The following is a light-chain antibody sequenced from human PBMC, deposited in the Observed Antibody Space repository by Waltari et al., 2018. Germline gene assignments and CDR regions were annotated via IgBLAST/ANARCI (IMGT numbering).Light chain of an antibody. J-gene: IGLJ3*02. V-gene: IGLV1-47*01. CDR2: MTS. Sequence: QSVLTQPPSASGTPGQRVTISCSGGTSHIGQTYVFWLQQLPGTAPKVLIYMTSARPSGGPDRFSGSTAGTSASLAISGLRSEDEADYYCAAWDASLHAWLFGGGTKLTVL. CDR1: TSHIGQTY. CDR3: AAWDASLHAWL.